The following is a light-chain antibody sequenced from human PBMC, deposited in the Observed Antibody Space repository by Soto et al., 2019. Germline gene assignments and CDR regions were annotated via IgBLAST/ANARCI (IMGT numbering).Light chain of an antibody. CDR1: QIVRSRY. CDR3: QQYHSAPFT. CDR2: GAS. Sequence: EIVLTQSPGTLSLSPGERATASCRASQIVRSRYLAWYQQKPGQAPRVLIYGASSRASGIPDRFSGSGSETDFTLTISRLEPEDFAVYYCQQYHSAPFTFGPGTKVDI. J-gene: IGKJ3*01. V-gene: IGKV3-20*01.